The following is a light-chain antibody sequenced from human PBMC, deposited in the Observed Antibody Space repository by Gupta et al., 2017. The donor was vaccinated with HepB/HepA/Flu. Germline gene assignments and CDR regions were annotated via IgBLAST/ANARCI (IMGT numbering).Light chain of an antibody. CDR2: GAS. Sequence: EIVLTQSPGTLSLSPGERATLSCRASQSVTSNYLAWYQQKPGQAPRLLSYGASSRATGIPDRFRGSGSGTDFTLTIRRLEPEDFAVYYCQQYGSSLLTFGGGTKVEIK. CDR3: QQYGSSLLT. J-gene: IGKJ4*01. CDR1: QSVTSNY. V-gene: IGKV3-20*01.